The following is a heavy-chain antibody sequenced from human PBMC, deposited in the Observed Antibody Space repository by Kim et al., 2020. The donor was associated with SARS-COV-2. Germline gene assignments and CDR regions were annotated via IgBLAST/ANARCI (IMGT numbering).Heavy chain of an antibody. CDR2: INHSGST. CDR1: GGSFSGYY. D-gene: IGHD2-21*02. Sequence: SETLSLTCAVYGGSFSGYYWSWIRQPPGKGLEWIGEINHSGSTNYNPSLKSRVTISVDTSKNQFSLKLSSVTAADTAVYYCASLVVTAGYWYFDLWGRAPWSLSPQ. V-gene: IGHV4-34*01. J-gene: IGHJ2*01. CDR3: ASLVVTAGYWYFDL.